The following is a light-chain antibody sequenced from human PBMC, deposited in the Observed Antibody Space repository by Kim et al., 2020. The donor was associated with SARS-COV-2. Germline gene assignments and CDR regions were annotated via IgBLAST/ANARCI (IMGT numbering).Light chain of an antibody. CDR3: QQYYSTWT. CDR2: WAS. CDR1: QSVLYSSNNKNY. Sequence: DIVMTQSPDSLAVSLGERATINCKSSQSVLYSSNNKNYLAWYQQKPGQPPKLLIYWASTRESGVPDRFSGSGSGTDFTLTISSLQAEYVAVYYCQQYYSTWTFGQGTKVDIK. J-gene: IGKJ1*01. V-gene: IGKV4-1*01.